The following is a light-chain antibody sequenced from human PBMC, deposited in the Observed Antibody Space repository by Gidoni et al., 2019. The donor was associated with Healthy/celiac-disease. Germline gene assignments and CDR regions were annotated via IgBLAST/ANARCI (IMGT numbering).Light chain of an antibody. Sequence: EIVLTQSPATLSLSPGERATLSCRASQSVSSYLAWYQQKPGQAPRLLIYDASNRATGIPARFSGSGSGTDFTLTISSLGPDDFAVYYCQQRSNWPPTFGGGTKVEIK. CDR2: DAS. CDR1: QSVSSY. CDR3: QQRSNWPPT. J-gene: IGKJ4*01. V-gene: IGKV3-11*01.